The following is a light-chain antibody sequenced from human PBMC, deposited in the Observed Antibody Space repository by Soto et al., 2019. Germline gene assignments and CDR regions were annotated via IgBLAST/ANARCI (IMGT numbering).Light chain of an antibody. CDR2: GAS. V-gene: IGKV3-20*01. J-gene: IGKJ5*01. CDR3: QQYNSYSPIT. Sequence: EIVLTQSPGTLSLSPGERATLSCRASQSVSSDYLAWYQQKPGQAPRLLIYGASSRAAGIPDRFSGSGSGTEFTLTISSLQPDDFATYYCQQYNSYSPITFGQGTRLEIK. CDR1: QSVSSDY.